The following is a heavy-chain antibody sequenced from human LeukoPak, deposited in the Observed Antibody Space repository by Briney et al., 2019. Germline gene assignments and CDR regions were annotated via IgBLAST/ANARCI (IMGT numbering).Heavy chain of an antibody. V-gene: IGHV4-34*01. CDR1: GGPFSGYF. D-gene: IGHD3-10*01. Sequence: SETLSLTCAASGGPFSGYFWSWIRQSSGKGLEWIGEIHNSGATNYNPSLNSRVTISEDTSKNQFYLNLSSVTAADTAVYYCARRYYYNLGSFPFDFWGQGTLVTVSS. J-gene: IGHJ4*02. CDR3: ARRYYYNLGSFPFDF. CDR2: IHNSGAT.